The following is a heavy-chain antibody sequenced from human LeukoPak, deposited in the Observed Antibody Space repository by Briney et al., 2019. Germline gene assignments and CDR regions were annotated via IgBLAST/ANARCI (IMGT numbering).Heavy chain of an antibody. CDR2: ISYDGSNK. Sequence: GGSLRLSCAASGFTFSSYAMHWVRQAPGKGLEWVAVISYDGSNKYYADSVKGRFTISRDNSKNTLYLQMNSLRAEDTAVYYCASQYCSSTSCYPFDYWGQGTLVTVSS. V-gene: IGHV3-30-3*01. J-gene: IGHJ4*02. CDR3: ASQYCSSTSCYPFDY. D-gene: IGHD2-2*01. CDR1: GFTFSSYA.